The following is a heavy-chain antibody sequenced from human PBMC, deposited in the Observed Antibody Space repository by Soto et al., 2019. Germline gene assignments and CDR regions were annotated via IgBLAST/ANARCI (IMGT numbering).Heavy chain of an antibody. D-gene: IGHD6-19*01. J-gene: IGHJ6*02. Sequence: GASVKVSCKASGYTFTSYGISWVRQAPGQGLEWMGWISAYNGNTNYAQKLQGRVTMTTDTSTSTAYMELRSLRSDDTAVYYCARARIAVAGIRLFHYGMDVWGQGTTVTVSS. CDR1: GYTFTSYG. V-gene: IGHV1-18*01. CDR3: ARARIAVAGIRLFHYGMDV. CDR2: ISAYNGNT.